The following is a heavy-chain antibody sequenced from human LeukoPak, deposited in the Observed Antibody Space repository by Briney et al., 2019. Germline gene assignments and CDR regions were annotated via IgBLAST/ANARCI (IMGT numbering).Heavy chain of an antibody. D-gene: IGHD3-10*01. CDR3: ARHLGSPWDY. CDR2: INHSGST. V-gene: IGHV4-34*01. J-gene: IGHJ4*02. Sequence: SETLSLTCTVSGGSISSYYWSWIRQPPGKGLEWIGEINHSGSTNYNPSLKSRVTISVDTSKNQFSLKLSSVTAADTAVYYCARHLGSPWDYWGQGTLVTVSS. CDR1: GGSISSYY.